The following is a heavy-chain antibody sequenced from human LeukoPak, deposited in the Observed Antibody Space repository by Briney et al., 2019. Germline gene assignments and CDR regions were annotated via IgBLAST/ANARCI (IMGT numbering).Heavy chain of an antibody. CDR3: ARGVGSDTRTYYDFWSGYYGYYGMDV. CDR2: ISYDGSNK. Sequence: GGSLRLSCVASGFTFSSYGMHWVRQAPGKGLEWVAVISYDGSNKYYADSVKGRFTISRDNSKNTLYLQMNSLRAEDTAVYYCARGVGSDTRTYYDFWSGYYGYYGMDVWGQGTTVTVSS. CDR1: GFTFSSYG. V-gene: IGHV3-30*03. J-gene: IGHJ6*02. D-gene: IGHD3-3*01.